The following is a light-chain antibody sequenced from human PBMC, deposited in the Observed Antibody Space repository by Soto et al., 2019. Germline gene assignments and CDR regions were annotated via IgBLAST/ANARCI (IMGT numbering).Light chain of an antibody. CDR3: ATWDDSLNGWV. J-gene: IGLJ3*02. CDR1: SSNIGSNA. V-gene: IGLV1-44*01. Sequence: QSVLTQPPSASGTPGKRVTISGSGSSSNIGSNAVSWYQQLPGTAPKVLIYSNNQRPSGVPDRFSGSKSGTSASLAISGLQSEDDADYYCATWDDSLNGWVFGGGTKLTVL. CDR2: SNN.